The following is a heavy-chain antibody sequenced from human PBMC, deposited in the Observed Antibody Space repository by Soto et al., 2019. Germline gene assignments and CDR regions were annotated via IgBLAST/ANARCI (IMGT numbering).Heavy chain of an antibody. CDR1: GGSISGSDYY. D-gene: IGHD5-18*01. CDR3: ARTSSRFTAMLTAFDY. CDR2: IFYSGST. J-gene: IGHJ4*02. Sequence: SETLSLTCTVSGGSISGSDYYWSWIRQPPGRGLEWIGYIFYSGSTYYNPSLKSRLSISVDTSKNQFSLRLNSATAADTAVYYCARTSSRFTAMLTAFDYWGQGALVTVS. V-gene: IGHV4-30-4*01.